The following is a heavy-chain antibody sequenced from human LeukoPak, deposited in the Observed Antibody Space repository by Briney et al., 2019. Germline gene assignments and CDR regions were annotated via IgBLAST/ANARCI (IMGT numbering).Heavy chain of an antibody. Sequence: PGGSLRLSCVASGFTFSTYAMHWVRQAPGKGLEFVSAISPNGDDTYYTNSVRGRFTISRDNSRNTLYLQMGSLRTADMALYYCTRAPLYGSGRGTDYWGQGTLVTVPS. CDR3: TRAPLYGSGRGTDY. D-gene: IGHD6-19*01. V-gene: IGHV3-64*01. CDR1: GFTFSTYA. J-gene: IGHJ4*02. CDR2: ISPNGDDT.